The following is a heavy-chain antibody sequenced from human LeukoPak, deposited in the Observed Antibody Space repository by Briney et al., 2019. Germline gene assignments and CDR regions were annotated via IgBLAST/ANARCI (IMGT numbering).Heavy chain of an antibody. CDR3: ARDRPYDYVWGSYRDDAFDI. Sequence: ASVKVSCKASGYTFTGYYMHWVRQAPGQGLEWMGWINPNSGGTNYAQKFQGRVTMTRDTSISTAYMELSSLRSEDTAVYYCARDRPYDYVWGSYRDDAFDIWGQGTMVTVSS. J-gene: IGHJ3*02. CDR2: INPNSGGT. D-gene: IGHD3-16*02. V-gene: IGHV1-2*02. CDR1: GYTFTGYY.